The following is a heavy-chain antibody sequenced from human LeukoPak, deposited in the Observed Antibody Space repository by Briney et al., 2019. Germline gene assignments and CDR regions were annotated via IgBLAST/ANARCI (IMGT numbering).Heavy chain of an antibody. V-gene: IGHV1-2*06. CDR3: ARVYNGGNSEGEDGYYFDY. Sequence: ASVKVSCKASGYTFTGYYMHWVRQAPGQGLEWMGRINPNSGGTNYAQKFQGRVTMTRDTSISTAYMELSRLRSEDTAVYYCARVYNGGNSEGEDGYYFDYWGQGTLVTVSS. CDR1: GYTFTGYY. CDR2: INPNSGGT. J-gene: IGHJ4*02. D-gene: IGHD4-23*01.